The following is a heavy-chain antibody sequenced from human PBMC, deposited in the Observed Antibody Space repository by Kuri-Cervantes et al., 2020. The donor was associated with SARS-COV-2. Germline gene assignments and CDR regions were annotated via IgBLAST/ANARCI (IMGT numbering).Heavy chain of an antibody. V-gene: IGHV4-4*07. Sequence: SETLSLTCTVSGGSISSYYWSWIRQPAGKGLKWIGRIYTSGSTNYNPSLKSRVTMSVDTSKNQFSLKLSSVTAADTAVYYCARGGGGQLDFDYWGQGTLVTVSS. J-gene: IGHJ4*02. CDR2: IYTSGST. D-gene: IGHD6-13*01. CDR1: GGSISSYY. CDR3: ARGGGGQLDFDY.